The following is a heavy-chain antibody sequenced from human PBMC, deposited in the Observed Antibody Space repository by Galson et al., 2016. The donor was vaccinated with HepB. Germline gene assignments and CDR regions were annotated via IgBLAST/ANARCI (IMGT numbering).Heavy chain of an antibody. J-gene: IGHJ4*02. CDR2: ISGVDGTT. V-gene: IGHV3-23*01. D-gene: IGHD6-19*01. CDR3: AKERRLAVPGLDH. CDR1: GFTFSSYP. Sequence: SLRLSCAASGFTFSSYPMTWVRQAPGKGLEWISTISGVDGTTYYADSVEGRFTISRDNSKNTLYLQMNGLTVEDTAVYYCAKERRLAVPGLDHWGQGALLTVSS.